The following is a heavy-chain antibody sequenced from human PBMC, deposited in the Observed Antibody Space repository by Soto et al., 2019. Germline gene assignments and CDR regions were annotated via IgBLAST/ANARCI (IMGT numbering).Heavy chain of an antibody. J-gene: IGHJ5*02. CDR1: GGSISSSSYY. V-gene: IGHV4-39*01. Sequence: KTSETLSLTCTVSGGSISSSSYYWGWIRQPPGKGLEWIGSIYYSGSTYYNPSLKSRVTISVDTSKNQFSLKLSSVTAADTAVYYCARHPEVAAGTPAGWFDPWGQGTLVTVSS. D-gene: IGHD6-13*01. CDR3: ARHPEVAAGTPAGWFDP. CDR2: IYYSGST.